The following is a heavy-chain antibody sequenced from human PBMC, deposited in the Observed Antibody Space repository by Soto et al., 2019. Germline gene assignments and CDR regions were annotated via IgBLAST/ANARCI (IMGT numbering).Heavy chain of an antibody. D-gene: IGHD3-16*01. J-gene: IGHJ2*01. Sequence: QLQLVQSGAEVKNPGASVRVSCKASGFSFSTYGITWVRQAPGQGLEWMGWITASNGNTHYAQNLQGRVTMTTDTSTSTAYMELWRLSSDDTAVYYCARGSSYGSYSYFDLWGRGSLVTVSS. CDR3: ARGSSYGSYSYFDL. CDR1: GFSFSTYG. V-gene: IGHV1-18*04. CDR2: ITASNGNT.